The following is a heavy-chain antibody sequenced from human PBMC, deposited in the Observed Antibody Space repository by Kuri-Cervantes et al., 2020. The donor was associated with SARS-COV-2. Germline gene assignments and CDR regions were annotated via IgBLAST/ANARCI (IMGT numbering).Heavy chain of an antibody. J-gene: IGHJ5*02. CDR2: IYSGHYTT. V-gene: IGHV3-23*03. CDR3: ARGRGPGDFWSGLNWFDP. Sequence: LSLTCAASGFTFSSYAMTWVRQAPGKGLEWVSVIYSGHYTTYYADSVKGRFTISRDNFKNTLYLQMSSLRAEDTAVYYCARGRGPGDFWSGLNWFDPWGQGTLVTVSS. D-gene: IGHD3-3*01. CDR1: GFTFSSYA.